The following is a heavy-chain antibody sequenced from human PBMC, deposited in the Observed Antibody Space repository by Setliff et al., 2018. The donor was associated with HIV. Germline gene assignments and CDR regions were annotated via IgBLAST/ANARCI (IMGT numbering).Heavy chain of an antibody. D-gene: IGHD4-17*01. CDR2: IYFTGSS. J-gene: IGHJ3*01. Sequence: PSETLSLTCTVSGGSISTYYWSWIRQPPGKGLEWIGSIYFTGSSDNNPSLKSRVTLSVDTSKNQFSLKLSSVTAADTAVYYCARVQMAYAAFDVWGQGTMVTVSS. V-gene: IGHV4-59*01. CDR3: ARVQMAYAAFDV. CDR1: GGSISTYY.